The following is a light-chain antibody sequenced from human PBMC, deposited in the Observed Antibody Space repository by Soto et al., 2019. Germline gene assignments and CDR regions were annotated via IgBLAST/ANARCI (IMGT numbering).Light chain of an antibody. CDR2: GAS. J-gene: IGKJ1*01. V-gene: IGKV3-15*01. Sequence: EIVMTQSPGTLSLSPGERVTLSCRASQSISSGYLAWYQQKPGQPPRLLIYGASTRATGIPARFSGSGSGTEFTLTISSLQSEDFAVYFCQQYNNWPRTFGQGTKVDI. CDR3: QQYNNWPRT. CDR1: QSISSGY.